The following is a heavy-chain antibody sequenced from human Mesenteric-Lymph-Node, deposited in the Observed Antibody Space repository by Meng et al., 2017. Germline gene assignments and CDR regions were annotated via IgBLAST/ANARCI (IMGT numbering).Heavy chain of an antibody. Sequence: ASVKVSCKASGYTFTTYGISWVRQAPGQGLEWMGRINPNSGDTRYAEEFQGRVTMARDTSISTAYMELSRLRFDDTAVYYCARAPLGYCSSTNCPGTWFDPWGQGTLVTVSS. CDR1: GYTFTTYG. J-gene: IGHJ5*02. CDR2: INPNSGDT. V-gene: IGHV1-2*06. D-gene: IGHD2-2*01. CDR3: ARAPLGYCSSTNCPGTWFDP.